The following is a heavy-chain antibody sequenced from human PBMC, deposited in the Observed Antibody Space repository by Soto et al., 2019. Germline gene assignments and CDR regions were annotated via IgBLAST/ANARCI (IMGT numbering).Heavy chain of an antibody. J-gene: IGHJ5*02. D-gene: IGHD3-22*01. CDR2: IYYSANT. V-gene: IGHV4-39*01. Sequence: SETLSLTCTVSGGSISSSSYYWGSIRQPPGKGLEWIGSIYYSANTYYNPSLKSRVTISVDTSKNQFSLKLSSVTAADTSVYYCARRKDRSGYYYWFDHGGQGTLVAVSS. CDR3: ARRKDRSGYYYWFDH. CDR1: GGSISSSSYY.